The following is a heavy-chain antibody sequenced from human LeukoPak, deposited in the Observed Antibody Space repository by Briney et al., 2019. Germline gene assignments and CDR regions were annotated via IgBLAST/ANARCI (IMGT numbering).Heavy chain of an antibody. CDR2: IYYSGST. V-gene: IGHV4-39*07. Sequence: SETLSLTCTVSGGSISSSSYYWGWIRQPPGKGLEWIGSIYYSGSTYYNPSLKSRVTISVDTSKNQFSLKLSSVTAADTAVYYCARVALGSSSWSGYFDYWGQGTLVTVSS. CDR3: ARVALGSSSWSGYFDY. CDR1: GGSISSSSYY. J-gene: IGHJ4*02. D-gene: IGHD6-13*01.